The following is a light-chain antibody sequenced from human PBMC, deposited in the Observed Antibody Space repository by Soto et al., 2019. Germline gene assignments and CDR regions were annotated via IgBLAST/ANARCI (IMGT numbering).Light chain of an antibody. CDR3: QQTFSAPGT. V-gene: IGKV1-39*01. CDR2: VTS. CDR1: QNITKF. Sequence: DIQMTQSPSSLSASVGDRVSVTCRTSQNITKFLNWYQEKPGKAPKVLINVTSNLENGVPSRFSGSGSGTHFTLSISSLQPEDFATYYCQQTFSAPGTFGPGTRVEVK. J-gene: IGKJ1*01.